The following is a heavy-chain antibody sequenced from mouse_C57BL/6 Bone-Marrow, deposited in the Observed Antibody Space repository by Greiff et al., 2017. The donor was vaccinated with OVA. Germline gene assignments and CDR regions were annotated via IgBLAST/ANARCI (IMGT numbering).Heavy chain of an antibody. CDR3: ARAAYYYGSSPWFAY. CDR2: INPSNGGT. D-gene: IGHD1-1*01. Sequence: QVQLQQPGTELVKPGASVKLSCKASGYTFTSYWMHWVKQRPGQGLEWIGNINPSNGGTNYNEKFKSKATLTVDKSSSTAYMELSSLTSEDSAVYYCARAAYYYGSSPWFAYWGQGTLVTVSA. CDR1: GYTFTSYW. V-gene: IGHV1-53*01. J-gene: IGHJ3*01.